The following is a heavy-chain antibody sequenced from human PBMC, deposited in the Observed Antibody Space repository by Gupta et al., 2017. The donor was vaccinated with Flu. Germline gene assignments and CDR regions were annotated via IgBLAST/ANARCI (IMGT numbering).Heavy chain of an antibody. Sequence: VQLVESGGGVVHPGGSLRLTCAVSGVPFTPYEFNWVRQAPGKGLEWVSHISSSGSTTHYADSVKGRFTHSRDDSKNSLHLQMNGLRAEDTAVYYCVQFQLLEDYWGPGTQVTVSS. J-gene: IGHJ4*02. CDR2: ISSSGSTT. CDR3: VQFQLLEDY. V-gene: IGHV3-48*03. CDR1: GVPFTPYE. D-gene: IGHD4-23*01.